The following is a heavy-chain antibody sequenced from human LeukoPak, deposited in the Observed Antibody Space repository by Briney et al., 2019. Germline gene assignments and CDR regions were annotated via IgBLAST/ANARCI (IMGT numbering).Heavy chain of an antibody. CDR2: IYYSGST. D-gene: IGHD3-10*01. Sequence: SETLSLTCTVSGGSISSGGYYWSWIRQHPGKGLEWIGYIYYSGSTNYNPSLKSRVTISVDTSKNQFSLKLSSVTAADTAVYYCARHRGPAGPYYFDYWGQGTLVTVSS. J-gene: IGHJ4*02. V-gene: IGHV4-61*08. CDR3: ARHRGPAGPYYFDY. CDR1: GGSISSGGYY.